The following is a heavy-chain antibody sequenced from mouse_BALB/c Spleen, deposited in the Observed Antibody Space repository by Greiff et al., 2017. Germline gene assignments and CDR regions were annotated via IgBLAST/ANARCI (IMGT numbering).Heavy chain of an antibody. J-gene: IGHJ4*01. Sequence: VQLKESGPGLVKPSQSLSLTCSVTGYSITSGYYWNWIRQFPGNKLGWMGYISYDGSNNYNPSLKNRISITRDTSKNQFFLKLNSVTTEDTATYYCAREGFDYWGQGTSVTVSS. CDR2: ISYDGSN. CDR1: GYSITSGYY. CDR3: AREGFDY. V-gene: IGHV3-6*02.